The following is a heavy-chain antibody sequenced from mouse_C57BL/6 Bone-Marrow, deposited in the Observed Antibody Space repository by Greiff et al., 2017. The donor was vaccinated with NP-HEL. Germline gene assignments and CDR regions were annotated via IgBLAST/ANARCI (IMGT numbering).Heavy chain of an antibody. CDR3: ALYYSLFAD. Sequence: QVPLQQPGAELVKPGASVKLSCKASGYTFTSYWMHWVKQRPGQGLEWIGMIHPNSGSTNYNEKFKSKATLTVDKSSSTTYMQLSSLTSEDSAVYYCALYYSLFADWGQGTLVTVSA. V-gene: IGHV1-64*01. CDR2: IHPNSGST. D-gene: IGHD2-12*01. J-gene: IGHJ3*01. CDR1: GYTFTSYW.